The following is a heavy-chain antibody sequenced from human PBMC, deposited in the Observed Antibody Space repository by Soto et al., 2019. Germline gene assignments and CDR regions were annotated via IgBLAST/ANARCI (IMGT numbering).Heavy chain of an antibody. J-gene: IGHJ6*03. Sequence: SETLSLTCAVYGGSFSGYYWSWIRQPPGKGLEWIGEINHSGSTNYNPSLKSRVTISVDTSKNQFSLKLSSVTAADTAVYYCARENDYIDVCGKGTTVPVSS. CDR3: ARENDYIDV. CDR1: GGSFSGYY. D-gene: IGHD1-1*01. V-gene: IGHV4-34*01. CDR2: INHSGST.